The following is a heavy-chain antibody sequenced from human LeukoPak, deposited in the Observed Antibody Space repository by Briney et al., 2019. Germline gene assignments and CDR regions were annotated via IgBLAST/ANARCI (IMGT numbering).Heavy chain of an antibody. J-gene: IGHJ4*02. Sequence: SQTLSLTCTVSGGSISSGGYYWSWIRQHPGKGLEWIGYIYYSGSTYYNPSLKSRVTISVDTSKNQFSLKLSSVIAADTAVYYCARGGSGWYEHPPVDWGQGTLVTVSS. D-gene: IGHD6-19*01. V-gene: IGHV4-31*03. CDR3: ARGGSGWYEHPPVD. CDR1: GGSISSGGYY. CDR2: IYYSGST.